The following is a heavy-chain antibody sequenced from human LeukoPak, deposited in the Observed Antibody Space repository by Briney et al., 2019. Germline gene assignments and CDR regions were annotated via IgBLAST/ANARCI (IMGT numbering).Heavy chain of an antibody. V-gene: IGHV3-48*04. D-gene: IGHD6-19*01. CDR3: ARQVAGDGHDY. CDR1: GFTFSSYA. Sequence: GGSLRLSCAASGFTFSSYAMSWVRQAPGKGLEWVSYISSSSGTIYYADSVKGRFTISRDNAKNSLYLQMNSLRAEDTAVYYCARQVAGDGHDYWGQGTLVTVSS. CDR2: ISSSSGTI. J-gene: IGHJ4*02.